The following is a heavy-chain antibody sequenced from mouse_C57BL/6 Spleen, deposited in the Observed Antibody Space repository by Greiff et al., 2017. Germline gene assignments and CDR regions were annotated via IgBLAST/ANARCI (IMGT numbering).Heavy chain of an antibody. J-gene: IGHJ2*01. Sequence: QVQLQQSGPELVKPGASVKISCKASGYAFSSSWMNWVKQRPGKGLEWIGRIYPGDGDTNYNGKFKGKATLTADKSSSTAYMQLSSLTSEDSSVSFCARVRLRGFDYWGQGTTLTVSS. CDR2: IYPGDGDT. V-gene: IGHV1-82*01. CDR3: ARVRLRGFDY. CDR1: GYAFSSSW. D-gene: IGHD1-3*01.